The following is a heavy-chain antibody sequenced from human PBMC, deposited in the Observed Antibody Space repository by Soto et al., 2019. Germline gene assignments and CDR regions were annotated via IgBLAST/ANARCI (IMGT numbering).Heavy chain of an antibody. V-gene: IGHV3-48*02. CDR1: GFTFSTYS. CDR3: ARGGSSSDNGMDV. D-gene: IGHD6-6*01. CDR2: MSSRSLTI. J-gene: IGHJ6*02. Sequence: EVQLVESGGGLVQPGGSLRVSCAASGFTFSTYSMNWVRQALGKGLEWVSYMSSRSLTIYYTDSVKGRFTISRDNAKNSLYLQMNSLRDEDTAVYYCARGGSSSDNGMDVWGQGTTVTVSS.